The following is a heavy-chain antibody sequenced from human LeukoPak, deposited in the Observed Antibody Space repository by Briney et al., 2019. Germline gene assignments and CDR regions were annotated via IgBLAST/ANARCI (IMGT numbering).Heavy chain of an antibody. D-gene: IGHD3-22*01. J-gene: IGHJ3*01. CDR2: IFHTGSI. CDR1: GYSISGGYY. Sequence: SETLSLTCGVSGYSISGGYYWGWIRQSPGKGLEWTATIFHTGSIYHNPSLKSRVILSVDTSKNQFSLILTSVTAADTAVYYCVRMGVSYYYDSSTYYPVAFDVWGQGTMVTVSS. V-gene: IGHV4-38-2*01. CDR3: VRMGVSYYYDSSTYYPVAFDV.